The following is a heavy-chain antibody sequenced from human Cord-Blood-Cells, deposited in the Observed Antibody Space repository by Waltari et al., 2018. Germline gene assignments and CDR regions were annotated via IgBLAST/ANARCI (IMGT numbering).Heavy chain of an antibody. Sequence: QVQLQQWGAGLLKPSETLSLTCAVYGGSFRGYYWRWIREPPGKGLEWMGEINQSGRHNYNPSLKSRVTISVDTSKNQFSLKLSCVTAADTAVYYCASFRLGIWNYYYGMDVWGQGTTVTVSS. V-gene: IGHV4-34*01. J-gene: IGHJ6*02. D-gene: IGHD7-27*01. CDR1: GGSFRGYY. CDR3: ASFRLGIWNYYYGMDV. CDR2: INQSGRH.